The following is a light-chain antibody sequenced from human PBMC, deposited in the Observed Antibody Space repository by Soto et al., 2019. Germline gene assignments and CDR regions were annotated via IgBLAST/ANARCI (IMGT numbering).Light chain of an antibody. CDR3: SSYTSSSTLV. CDR2: DVS. Sequence: QAVVTQPASVSGSPGQSITISCTGTSSDVGGYSYVSWYQQHPGKAPKLMIYDVSNRPSGVSNRFSGSKSGNTASLTISGLQAEDEADYYCSSYTSSSTLVFGGGTKVTVL. CDR1: SSDVGGYSY. J-gene: IGLJ2*01. V-gene: IGLV2-14*01.